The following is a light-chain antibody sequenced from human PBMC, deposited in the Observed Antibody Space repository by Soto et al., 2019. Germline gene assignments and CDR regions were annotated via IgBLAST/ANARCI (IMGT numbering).Light chain of an antibody. CDR1: QSVSSN. Sequence: EIVMTQSPATLSVSPGERATLSCRASQSVSSNLAWYQQKPGQAPRLLIYGASTRATGIPARFSGSGSGTEFTLTISSLQSEDVATYYCQKYNSAPQWTFGQGTKVDIK. V-gene: IGKV3-15*01. CDR3: QKYNSAPQWT. CDR2: GAS. J-gene: IGKJ1*01.